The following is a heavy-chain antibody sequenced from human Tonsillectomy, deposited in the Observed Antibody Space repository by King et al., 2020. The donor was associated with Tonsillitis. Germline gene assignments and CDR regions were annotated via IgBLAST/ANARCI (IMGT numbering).Heavy chain of an antibody. CDR3: ASGGSWSLLYYMDV. D-gene: IGHD3-16*01. Sequence: VQLVESGGGLVKPGGSLRLSCAASGFTFSSFSMNWVRQAPGKGLEWVSSISSSRSYIYYADSVKGRFTISRDNAKNSLYLQMNRVRAEATAVYYCASGGSWSLLYYMDVWGQGTTVTVSS. V-gene: IGHV3-21*01. J-gene: IGHJ6*03. CDR2: ISSSRSYI. CDR1: GFTFSSFS.